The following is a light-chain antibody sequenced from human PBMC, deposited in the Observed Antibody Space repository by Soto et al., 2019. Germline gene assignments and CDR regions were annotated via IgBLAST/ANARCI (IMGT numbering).Light chain of an antibody. CDR3: QQSFNNPRT. CDR1: ETIARY. CDR2: GAS. V-gene: IGKV1-39*01. J-gene: IGKJ1*01. Sequence: DIQLTQSPSSLSASVGDRVTITCRASETIARYLNWYQQKPGKAPTLLIYGASSLQSGVPSKFSGSGSGTDFTLTISSLQPEDFATYYCQQSFNNPRTFGQGTKVDIK.